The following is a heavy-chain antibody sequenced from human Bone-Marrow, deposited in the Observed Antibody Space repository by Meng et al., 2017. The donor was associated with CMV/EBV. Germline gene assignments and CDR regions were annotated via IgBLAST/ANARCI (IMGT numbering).Heavy chain of an antibody. CDR1: GFTFNKAW. D-gene: IGHD2-2*01. V-gene: IGHV3-15*01. Sequence: GESLKISCAASGFTFNKAWMTWVRQAPGKGLEWVGRIQTKTDGGATDYAAVVKGRFTISRDDSKNTLYLQMNSLETEDTAVYYCTTDRMYQLPRIQHWGQGTLVTVSS. CDR3: TTDRMYQLPRIQH. J-gene: IGHJ1*01. CDR2: IQTKTDGGAT.